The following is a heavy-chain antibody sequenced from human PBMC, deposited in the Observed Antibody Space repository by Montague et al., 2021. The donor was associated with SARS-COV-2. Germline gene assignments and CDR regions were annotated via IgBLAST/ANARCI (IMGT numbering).Heavy chain of an antibody. J-gene: IGHJ6*02. CDR3: EKVAELDVFSVYYYGLAV. CDR2: IHYSGST. Sequence: SETLSLTCSVSCRSLSSFYWSSIRQPPGNGLEYIPYIHYSGSTNFSPSLNSRVSISLDTSKNQFSLNLRSLTTAEPAVYYFEKVAELDVFSVYYYGLAVWGQGPTVTVS. D-gene: IGHD5/OR15-5a*01. CDR1: CRSLSSFY. V-gene: IGHV4-59*01.